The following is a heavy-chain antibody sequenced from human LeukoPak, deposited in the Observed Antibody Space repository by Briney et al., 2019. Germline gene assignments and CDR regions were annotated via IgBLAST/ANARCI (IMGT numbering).Heavy chain of an antibody. V-gene: IGHV3-30-3*01. CDR2: TPNGGSNK. CDR3: ARDPYCSGGSRFNYYYYVMDV. CDR1: GFTVSSNY. Sequence: QPGGSLRLSCAASGFTVSSNYMAWVRQAPGKGLEWVAVTPNGGSNKYYADSVKGRFTISRDNSKNTLYLQMNSPRAEDTAVYYCARDPYCSGGSRFNYYYYVMDVWGQGTTVTVSS. J-gene: IGHJ6*02. D-gene: IGHD2-15*01.